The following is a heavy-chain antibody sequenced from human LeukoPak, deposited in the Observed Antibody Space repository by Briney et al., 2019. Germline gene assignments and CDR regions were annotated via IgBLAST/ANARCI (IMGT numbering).Heavy chain of an antibody. CDR2: INHSGST. J-gene: IGHJ4*02. D-gene: IGHD3-22*01. CDR3: ARGVGSGYTDD. CDR1: GGSFSGYY. V-gene: IGHV4-34*01. Sequence: IPSETLSLTCAVYGGSFSGYYWSWIRQPPGKGLEWIGEINHSGSTNYNPSLKSRVTISVDTSKNQFSLKLTSVTAADTAVYYCARGVGSGYTDDWGQGTLVTVSS.